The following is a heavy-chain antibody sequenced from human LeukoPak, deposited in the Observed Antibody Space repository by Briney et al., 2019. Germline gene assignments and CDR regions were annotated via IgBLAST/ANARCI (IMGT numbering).Heavy chain of an antibody. Sequence: ASVKVSCKASGYTFTNNYLHWVRQAPGQGLEWMGMIYPRDGSTSYAQNFQGRVTVTRDTSTTTVHMELRGLRSEDTAVYYCARVTMDLYYYGMDVWGQGTTVTVSS. D-gene: IGHD3-10*01. CDR2: IYPRDGST. CDR1: GYTFTNNY. V-gene: IGHV1-46*01. CDR3: ARVTMDLYYYGMDV. J-gene: IGHJ6*02.